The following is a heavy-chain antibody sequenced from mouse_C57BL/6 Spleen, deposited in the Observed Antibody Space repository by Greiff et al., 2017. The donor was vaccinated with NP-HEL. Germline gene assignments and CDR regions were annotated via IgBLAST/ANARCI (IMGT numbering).Heavy chain of an antibody. CDR2: IYPGDGDT. V-gene: IGHV1-82*01. CDR3: ARSNDGYPFAY. D-gene: IGHD2-3*01. J-gene: IGHJ3*01. Sequence: QVQLKQSGPELVKPGASVKISCKASGYAFSSSWMNWVKQRPGKGLEWIGRIYPGDGDTNYNGKFKGKATLTADKSSSTAYMQLSSLTSEDSAVYFCARSNDGYPFAYWGQGTLVTVSA. CDR1: GYAFSSSW.